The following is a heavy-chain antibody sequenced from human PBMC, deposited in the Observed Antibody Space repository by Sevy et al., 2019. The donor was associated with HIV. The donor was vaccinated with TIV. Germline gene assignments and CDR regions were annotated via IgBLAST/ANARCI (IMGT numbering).Heavy chain of an antibody. V-gene: IGHV3-74*01. D-gene: IGHD1-26*01. CDR2: INSDGSST. CDR3: ARVREPNYFDY. J-gene: IGHJ4*02. CDR1: GFTFSSYW. Sequence: GESLKISCAASGFTFSSYWMHWVRQAPGKGLVWVSRINSDGSSTSYADSVKGRFTISRDNAKYTLYLQMNSLRAEDKAVYYSARVREPNYFDYWGQGTLVTVSS.